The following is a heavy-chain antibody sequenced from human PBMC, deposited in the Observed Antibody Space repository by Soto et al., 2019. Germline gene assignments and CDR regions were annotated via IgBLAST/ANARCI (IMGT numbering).Heavy chain of an antibody. V-gene: IGHV3-23*01. CDR1: GFPFTSYG. CDR2: INTNGNR. CDR3: ARKLGVGHYPFRH. D-gene: IGHD7-27*01. J-gene: IGHJ4*02. Sequence: EVQLLESGGGLVQPGGSLRLSCAASGFPFTSYGVSWVRQAPGKGLEWVSTINTNGNRHYADSVKGRFTISRDSSESMLYVDMNNLRAEDTALYYCARKLGVGHYPFRHWGQGTLVTVSS.